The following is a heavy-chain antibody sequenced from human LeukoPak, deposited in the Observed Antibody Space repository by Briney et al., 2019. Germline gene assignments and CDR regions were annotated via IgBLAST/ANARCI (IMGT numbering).Heavy chain of an antibody. CDR1: GFAFDVHG. V-gene: IGHV3-20*04. Sequence: GGSLRLSCTASGFAFDVHGMSWVRQVPGKGREWVSGINWSGGSTGYADPLRGRFTISRDNVKNCLYLQMDSLRAGDTALYFCARAPITSPFYFDYWGQGTLVTVSS. CDR2: INWSGGST. D-gene: IGHD2-2*01. CDR3: ARAPITSPFYFDY. J-gene: IGHJ4*02.